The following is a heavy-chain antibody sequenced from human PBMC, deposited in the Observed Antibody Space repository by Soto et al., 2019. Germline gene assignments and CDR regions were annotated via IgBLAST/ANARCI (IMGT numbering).Heavy chain of an antibody. CDR3: ARVSYSSGWYGVY. CDR2: IYYTGST. Sequence: QVQLQESGPGLVKPSETPSLTCTVSGGSISSYYWSWIRQPPGKGLEWIGYIYYTGSTNYNPSLKSRVTISVDTSKNQFSLKLSSVTAADTAVYYCARVSYSSGWYGVYWGQGTLVTVSS. D-gene: IGHD6-19*01. V-gene: IGHV4-59*01. J-gene: IGHJ4*02. CDR1: GGSISSYY.